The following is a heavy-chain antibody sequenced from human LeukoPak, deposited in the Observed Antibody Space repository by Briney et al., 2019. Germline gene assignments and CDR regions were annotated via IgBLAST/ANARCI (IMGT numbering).Heavy chain of an antibody. D-gene: IGHD3-22*01. CDR3: AKDQRYYYDSSGHYY. V-gene: IGHV3-23*01. J-gene: IGHJ4*02. CDR2: ISGSGGST. Sequence: SGGSLRLSCAASGVTFSSYAMSCVRDAPGKGGEWVSAISGSGGSTYDADSVKGGFTISRDNSKNTLYLQMNSLRAEDTAVYYCAKDQRYYYDSSGHYYWGQGTLVTVSS. CDR1: GVTFSSYA.